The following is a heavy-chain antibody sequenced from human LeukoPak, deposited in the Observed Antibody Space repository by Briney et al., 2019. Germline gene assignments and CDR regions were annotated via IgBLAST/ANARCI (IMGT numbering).Heavy chain of an antibody. J-gene: IGHJ6*02. CDR3: ARVGLARARGQQLVRAPKMDYYYYGMDV. CDR1: GYTFTSYG. V-gene: IGHV1-18*01. CDR2: ISAHNGNT. Sequence: ASVKVSCKASGYTFTSYGISWVRQAPGQGREWMGWISAHNGNTNYAQKLQGRVTMTTDTSTRKAYMELRSLRSDNTAVYYCARVGLARARGQQLVRAPKMDYYYYGMDVWGQGTTVTVSS. D-gene: IGHD6-13*01.